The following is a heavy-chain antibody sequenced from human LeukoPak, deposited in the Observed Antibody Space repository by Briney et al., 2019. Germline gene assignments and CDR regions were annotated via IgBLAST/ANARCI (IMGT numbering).Heavy chain of an antibody. CDR2: IYTSGST. CDR1: GGSISSGSYY. Sequence: PSQTLSLTCTVSGGSISSGSYYWSWIRQPAGKGLEWIGRIYTSGSTNYNPTLKSRVTISVETSKNQFSLKLSSVTAADTAVYYCARARPPTYYYDSSGYGNYYLDYWGQGTLVTVSS. CDR3: ARARPPTYYYDSSGYGNYYLDY. V-gene: IGHV4-61*02. J-gene: IGHJ4*02. D-gene: IGHD3-22*01.